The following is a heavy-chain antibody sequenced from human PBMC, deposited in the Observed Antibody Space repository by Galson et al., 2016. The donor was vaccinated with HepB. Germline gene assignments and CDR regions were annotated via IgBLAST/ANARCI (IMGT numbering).Heavy chain of an antibody. J-gene: IGHJ6*02. Sequence: SLRLSCAASGFTFDDYTMHWVRQAPGEGLEWVALISWDGRSPDYADSVRGRFTISRDNRQNLLYLQVNDLTSEDTALYYCGKDWGSLWESSGKGMDVWGQGTTVIVSS. CDR3: GKDWGSLWESSGKGMDV. D-gene: IGHD3-10*01. CDR2: ISWDGRSP. V-gene: IGHV3-43*01. CDR1: GFTFDDYT.